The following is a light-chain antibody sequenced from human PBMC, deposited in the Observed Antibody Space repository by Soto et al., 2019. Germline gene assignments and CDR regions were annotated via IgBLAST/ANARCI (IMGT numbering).Light chain of an antibody. V-gene: IGKV3-15*01. Sequence: EVVMTQSPATLSVSPGERATLSCRASQNVNANLAWYQQKPGQAPRLLIHGASTRATGIPARFSGSGFGTEFIXXIXSRXSEDFAVYYCQQYNTWLWTFGQGTKVEGK. CDR2: GAS. J-gene: IGKJ1*01. CDR3: QQYNTWLWT. CDR1: QNVNAN.